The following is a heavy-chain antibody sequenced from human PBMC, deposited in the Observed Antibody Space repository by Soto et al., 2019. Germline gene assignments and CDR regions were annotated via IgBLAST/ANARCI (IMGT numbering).Heavy chain of an antibody. V-gene: IGHV3-23*01. CDR2: IDGSGGIT. D-gene: IGHD3-10*01. CDR3: VKNSGWFNT. J-gene: IGHJ5*02. CDR1: GFTFVTTD. Sequence: QLLQSGGGWVQPGGSRTLSLAASGFTFVTTDMSWVRQAPGEGLEWVSTIDGSGGITYYADSVKGRFTISRDNSRNTVYLQMNSLRGDDTALYYCVKNSGWFNTWGQGALVTVSS.